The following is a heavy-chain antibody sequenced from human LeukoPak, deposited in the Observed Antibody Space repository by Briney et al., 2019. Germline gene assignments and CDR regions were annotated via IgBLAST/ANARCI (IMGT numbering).Heavy chain of an antibody. CDR1: GINFRTSG. CDR2: IQNDGSDK. V-gene: IGHV3-30*02. D-gene: IGHD1-26*01. Sequence: GGSLRLSCAASGINFRTSGMHWVRQAPGKGLEWVTFIQNDGSDKYYAASAKGRFTISRDNSKNTLYLQMNSLRAEDTAVYYCAKDRGYGGSYLFYFDYWGQGTLVTVSS. J-gene: IGHJ4*02. CDR3: AKDRGYGGSYLFYFDY.